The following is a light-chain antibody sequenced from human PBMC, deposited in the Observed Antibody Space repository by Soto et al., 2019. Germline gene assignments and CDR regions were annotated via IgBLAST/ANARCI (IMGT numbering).Light chain of an antibody. V-gene: IGKV1-12*01. CDR1: RGIGDR. CDR3: LQVSSFPRT. CDR2: AAS. Sequence: DIQITHSPGSLPAVVVDRVTITCRAGRGIGDRLALFQQKPGKAPQFLIQAASNLQSGVPSRFSGSGSGTEFILSINSLQPEDIATYYCLQVSSFPRTFGQGTKVDIK. J-gene: IGKJ1*01.